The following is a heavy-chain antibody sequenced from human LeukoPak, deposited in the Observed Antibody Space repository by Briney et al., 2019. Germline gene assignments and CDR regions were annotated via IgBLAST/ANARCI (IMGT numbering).Heavy chain of an antibody. CDR3: ARGLGGELPPFDY. CDR2: INPTTGGT. Sequence: EASVKVSCKASGYTFTVYYIHWARQAPGQGLEWMSWINPTTGGTNYAQKFQGRVTMTRDTSISTAYFELSRLTFHDTAVYYCARGLGGELPPFDYWGQGTLVTVSS. J-gene: IGHJ4*02. V-gene: IGHV1-2*02. D-gene: IGHD1-26*01. CDR1: GYTFTVYY.